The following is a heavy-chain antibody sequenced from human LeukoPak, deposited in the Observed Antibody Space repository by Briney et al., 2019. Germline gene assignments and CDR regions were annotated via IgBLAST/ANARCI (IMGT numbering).Heavy chain of an antibody. CDR3: AILAGYYYGSGSYSLYFDY. Sequence: PSGTLSLTCAVSGGSISSSNWWSWVRQPPGKGLEWIGEIYHSGSTNYNPSLKSRVTISVDKSKNQFSLKLSSVTAADTAVYYCAILAGYYYGSGSYSLYFDYWGQGTLVTVSS. J-gene: IGHJ4*02. D-gene: IGHD3-10*01. V-gene: IGHV4-4*02. CDR1: GGSISSSNW. CDR2: IYHSGST.